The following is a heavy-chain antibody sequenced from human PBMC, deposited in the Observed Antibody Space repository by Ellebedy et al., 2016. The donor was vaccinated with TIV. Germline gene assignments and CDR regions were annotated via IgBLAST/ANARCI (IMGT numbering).Heavy chain of an antibody. CDR3: AIDAWSNSSSYRRFDP. V-gene: IGHV3-30*03. CDR1: GFKFRNYG. Sequence: GESLKISCVASGFKFRNYGMHWVRHAPGKGLELVAVISYDGNNRYYVDSVKGRFTISRDKSKNTLYLQMNSLRIEDTAVYYCAIDAWSNSSSYRRFDPWGQGTLVTVST. D-gene: IGHD6-13*01. J-gene: IGHJ5*02. CDR2: ISYDGNNR.